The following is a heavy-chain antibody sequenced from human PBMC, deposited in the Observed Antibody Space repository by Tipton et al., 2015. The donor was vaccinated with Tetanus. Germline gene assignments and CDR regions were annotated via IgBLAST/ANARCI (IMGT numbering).Heavy chain of an antibody. CDR2: IIPIFGTA. CDR3: ARHAAAGSLYYYHYGMDV. D-gene: IGHD6-13*01. CDR1: GGTFSSYA. Sequence: LVQSGPEVKVSCKASGGTFSSYAISWVRQAPGQGLEWMGGIIPIFGTANYAQKFQGRVTITADKSTSPAYMELSSLRSEDTAVYYCARHAAAGSLYYYHYGMDVWGQGTTVTVSS. V-gene: IGHV1-69*06. J-gene: IGHJ6*02.